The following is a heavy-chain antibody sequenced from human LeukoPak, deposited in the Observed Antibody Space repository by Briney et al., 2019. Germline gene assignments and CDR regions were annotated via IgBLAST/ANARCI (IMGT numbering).Heavy chain of an antibody. D-gene: IGHD5-24*01. Sequence: GDSVKVSCMASGYTFTGYYINWVRQAPGPGLEWIGVINPSRGSRNYPPKFQDQIILTRDTSTNTAYMQLNSLTSDDTAVYYCARVENADGLDYWGQGTLVTVSS. CDR3: ARVENADGLDY. J-gene: IGHJ4*02. CDR2: INPSRGSR. CDR1: GYTFTGYY. V-gene: IGHV1-46*01.